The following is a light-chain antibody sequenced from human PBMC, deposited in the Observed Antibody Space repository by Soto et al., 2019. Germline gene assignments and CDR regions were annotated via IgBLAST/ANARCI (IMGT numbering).Light chain of an antibody. CDR1: NIGSKS. CDR3: QVWDRSSDHVI. CDR2: YDT. J-gene: IGLJ2*01. Sequence: SYELTQPPSMSVAPGKTARITCGGNNIGSKSVHWFQQKSGQAPVLVIYYDTGRPSGIPERFSGSNFGDTATLTISRVAVGDEADYYCQVWDRSSDHVIFGGGTKVTVL. V-gene: IGLV3-21*04.